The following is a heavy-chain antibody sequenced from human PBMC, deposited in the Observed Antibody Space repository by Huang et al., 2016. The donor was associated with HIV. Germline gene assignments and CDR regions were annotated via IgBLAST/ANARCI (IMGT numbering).Heavy chain of an antibody. J-gene: IGHJ4*02. V-gene: IGHV4-34*01. Sequence: QVHLQQWGAGLLKPSEALSLTCAVYGGSFRNYFWSWLRQPPGKGLEWIGEINQSCRTSYSPSLKSRVTISVDTSKNQFSLKLSSVTAADTAVYYCARVEINTLTGYFSSFDNWGQGTLVTVSS. CDR2: INQSCRT. CDR3: ARVEINTLTGYFSSFDN. CDR1: GGSFRNYF. D-gene: IGHD3-9*01.